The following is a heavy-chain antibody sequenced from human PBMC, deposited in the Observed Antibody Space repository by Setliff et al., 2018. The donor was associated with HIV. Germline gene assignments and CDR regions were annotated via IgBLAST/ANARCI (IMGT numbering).Heavy chain of an antibody. D-gene: IGHD3-10*01. V-gene: IGHV1-24*01. Sequence: ASVKVSCKVSGYTLSELTMHWVRQAPGKGLEWMGRFDPEDGDTLYAQRLQGRVIMTEDSSTDTAYMELSSLTSDDTAVYYCATDRHYYTSGSYHNWGQGTLVTVSS. J-gene: IGHJ4*02. CDR2: FDPEDGDT. CDR3: ATDRHYYTSGSYHN. CDR1: GYTLSELT.